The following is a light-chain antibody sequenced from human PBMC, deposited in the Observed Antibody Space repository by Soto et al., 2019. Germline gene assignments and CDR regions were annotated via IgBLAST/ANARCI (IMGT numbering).Light chain of an antibody. V-gene: IGKV1-39*01. Sequence: DIQMTHSPSSLSASVGDRVTITFRSSQGISSYLNWYQQKPGKAPKLLIYAASSLQSGVPSRFSGSGSGTDFTLTISSLQPEDFATYYCQQSYSTPRTFGQGTKVDIK. J-gene: IGKJ1*01. CDR2: AAS. CDR1: QGISSY. CDR3: QQSYSTPRT.